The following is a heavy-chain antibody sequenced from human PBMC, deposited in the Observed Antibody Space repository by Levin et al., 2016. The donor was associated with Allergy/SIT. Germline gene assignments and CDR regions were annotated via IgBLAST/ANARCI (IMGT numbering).Heavy chain of an antibody. D-gene: IGHD3-16*01. J-gene: IGHJ3*02. CDR2: INPSSGSA. CDR3: ARLKTNQLGWLDAFEI. V-gene: IGHV1-46*01. CDR1: GYTFIRNY. Sequence: ASVKVSCKASGYTFIRNYLHWVRQAPGQGLEWMGLINPSSGSASYAQKFQDRVTMTRDTSTSTVYMELSSLRSEDTAVYYCARLKTNQLGWLDAFEIWGQGTMVTVSS.